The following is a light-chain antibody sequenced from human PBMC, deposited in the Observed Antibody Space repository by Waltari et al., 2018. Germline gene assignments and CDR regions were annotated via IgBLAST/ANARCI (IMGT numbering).Light chain of an antibody. CDR3: HQYGSSIRS. Sequence: EIVLTQSPGTLSLSPGATAILSCRASQNVSQNHVAWFQVKPGQPPRLLIYAAANRAPGVPVKFSGRGSGTDFSLTSLIVEPEDFAVYSCHQYGSSIRSFGQGTKVEVK. CDR2: AAA. CDR1: QNVSQNH. J-gene: IGKJ1*01. V-gene: IGKV3-20*01.